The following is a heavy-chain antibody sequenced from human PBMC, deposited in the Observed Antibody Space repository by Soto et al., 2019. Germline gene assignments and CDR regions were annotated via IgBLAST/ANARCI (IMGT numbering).Heavy chain of an antibody. CDR2: ISAYNGNT. D-gene: IGHD1-26*01. Sequence: QVQLVQSGAEVKKPGASVKVSCKASGYTFTSYGISWVRQAPGQGLEWMGWISAYNGNTKYAQKLQGRVTMTTDTSTSTAYMGRRGLGSDDTAVYYCARDLGGSYYAPVDYWGQGTLVTVSS. V-gene: IGHV1-18*01. CDR3: ARDLGGSYYAPVDY. J-gene: IGHJ4*02. CDR1: GYTFTSYG.